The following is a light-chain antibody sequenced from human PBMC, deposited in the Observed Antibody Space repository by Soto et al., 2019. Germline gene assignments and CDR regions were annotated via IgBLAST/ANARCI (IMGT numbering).Light chain of an antibody. V-gene: IGKV1D-8*01. CDR2: AAS. J-gene: IGKJ1*01. Sequence: VIWMTQSPSLLSASTGDRVTISCLMSQGISSYLAWYQQKPGKAPELLIYAASTLQSGVPSRFSGSGSGTDFTLTISCRQSEDFATYYCQQYYSFPWTFGQGTKVEIK. CDR1: QGISSY. CDR3: QQYYSFPWT.